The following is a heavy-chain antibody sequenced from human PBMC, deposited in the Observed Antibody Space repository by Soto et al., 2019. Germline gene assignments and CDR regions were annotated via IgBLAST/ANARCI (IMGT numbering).Heavy chain of an antibody. D-gene: IGHD1-26*01. CDR2: ISGSGVST. J-gene: IGHJ4*02. V-gene: IGHV3-23*01. CDR1: GFTFSSYA. CDR3: AKAQGYCSFDY. Sequence: EVQLLESGGGLVQPGGSLRLSCAASGFTFSSYAMNWVRQAPGKGLEWVSAISGSGVSTYADSVKGRFTISRDNSKNTLYLQMNSLRAEDTAVYYCAKAQGYCSFDYWGQGTLVTVSS.